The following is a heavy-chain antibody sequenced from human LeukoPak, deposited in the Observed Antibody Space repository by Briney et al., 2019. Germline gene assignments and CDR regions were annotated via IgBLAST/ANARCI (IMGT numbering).Heavy chain of an antibody. D-gene: IGHD2-2*01. Sequence: GGSLRLSCAASGFTFSDCGMHWVRQAPGKGLEWVAFIYNDGRNGVYADAVKGRFTISRDNSKNTVSLQMNSLRVEDTAVYFCARDFWCTSLDDFWGQGTLVTVSS. V-gene: IGHV3-30*02. J-gene: IGHJ4*02. CDR1: GFTFSDCG. CDR2: IYNDGRNG. CDR3: ARDFWCTSLDDF.